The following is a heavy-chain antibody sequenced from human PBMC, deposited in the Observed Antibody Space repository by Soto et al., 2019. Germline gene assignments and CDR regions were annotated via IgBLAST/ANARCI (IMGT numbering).Heavy chain of an antibody. CDR1: GYTFTSYD. Sequence: QVQLVQSGAEVKKPGASVKVCCKASGYTFTSYDINWVRQATGEVQEWMGWMNANSGNTGYAQKFQCRDTMNMNTSINTAYMELSSLSSEDTAVYYCARVTTTVTTGMTNDAFDIWGQGTMVTLSS. D-gene: IGHD4-17*01. CDR3: ARVTTTVTTGMTNDAFDI. V-gene: IGHV1-8*01. J-gene: IGHJ3*02. CDR2: MNANSGNT.